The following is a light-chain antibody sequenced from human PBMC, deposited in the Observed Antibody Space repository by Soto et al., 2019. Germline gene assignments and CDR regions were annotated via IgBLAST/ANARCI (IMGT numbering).Light chain of an antibody. J-gene: IGLJ2*01. Sequence: NFMLTQPHSVSESPGKTVTISCTRSSGSIASNYVQWYQQRPGSAPTPVIYEDNERPSGVPDRFSGSIDSSSNSASLTICGLKTDDEADYYCQSYQSGNVVFGGGTKLTVL. CDR2: EDN. V-gene: IGLV6-57*04. CDR1: SGSIASNY. CDR3: QSYQSGNVV.